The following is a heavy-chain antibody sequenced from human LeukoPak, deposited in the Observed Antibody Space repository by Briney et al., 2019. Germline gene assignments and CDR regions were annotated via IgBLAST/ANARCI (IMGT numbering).Heavy chain of an antibody. CDR2: ISGSGGST. CDR3: TRSAIPKAIADRRLGNYYMDV. CDR1: GFTFSSYA. D-gene: IGHD6-6*01. V-gene: IGHV3-23*01. Sequence: GGSLRLSCAASGFTFSSYAMSWVRQGPGKGLEWVSAISGSGGSTYYADSVKGRFTISRDNAKNSLYLQMNSLRVEDTAVYYCTRSAIPKAIADRRLGNYYMDVWGKGTTVTVSS. J-gene: IGHJ6*03.